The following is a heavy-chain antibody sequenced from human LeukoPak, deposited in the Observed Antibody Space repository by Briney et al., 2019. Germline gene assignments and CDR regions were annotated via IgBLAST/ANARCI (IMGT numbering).Heavy chain of an antibody. CDR1: GGSISSYY. Sequence: SETLSLTCTVSGGSISSYYWSWIRQPAGKGLEWIGRIYSSGSTNYNPSLESRLTMSVDTSKNHFSLKLRSVTAADTAVYYCARVPGVDAFDIWGQGTMVTVSS. D-gene: IGHD7-27*01. CDR3: ARVPGVDAFDI. CDR2: IYSSGST. V-gene: IGHV4-4*07. J-gene: IGHJ3*02.